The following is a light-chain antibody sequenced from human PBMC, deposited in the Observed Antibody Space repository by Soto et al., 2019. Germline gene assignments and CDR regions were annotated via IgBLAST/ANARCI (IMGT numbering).Light chain of an antibody. V-gene: IGKV1-39*01. CDR1: QNIDNY. J-gene: IGKJ4*01. Sequence: DIQMTQSPSSLSASLGDRVTITCRASQNIDNYLNWYQHKPGEAPKLLIYASSTWQSGVPARFSGSGSGTEFTLTISTLQAEDFATYFCQESYSSPAVSFGGGTKVDIK. CDR3: QESYSSPAVS. CDR2: ASS.